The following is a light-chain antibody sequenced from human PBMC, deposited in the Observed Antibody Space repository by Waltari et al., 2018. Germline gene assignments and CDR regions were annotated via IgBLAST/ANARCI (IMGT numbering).Light chain of an antibody. CDR3: QQYNRWPPIT. J-gene: IGKJ5*01. CDR1: QSLATN. CDR2: DAS. Sequence: EVVMTQSPDTLSVSPGGRATLSCRASQSLATNLAWYQQRRGQAPRLLIFDASTRATSISGMFSGSGSGTEFTLTISSLQSDDSAVYYCQQYNRWPPITFGQGTRLEIK. V-gene: IGKV3-15*01.